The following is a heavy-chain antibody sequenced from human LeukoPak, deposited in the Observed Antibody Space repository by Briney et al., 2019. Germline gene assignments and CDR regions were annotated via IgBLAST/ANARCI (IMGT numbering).Heavy chain of an antibody. CDR3: TRMTTGHDY. Sequence: SETLSLTCAVTGVSFDDYYWSWVRQTPGKGLEWIGEINHSGYTNDNPSLKSRVTLSIDTSRKQFSLNLRSVTVADAGTYYCTRMTTGHDYWGQGTLVTVSS. V-gene: IGHV4-34*01. CDR1: GVSFDDYY. J-gene: IGHJ4*02. CDR2: INHSGYT. D-gene: IGHD4-17*01.